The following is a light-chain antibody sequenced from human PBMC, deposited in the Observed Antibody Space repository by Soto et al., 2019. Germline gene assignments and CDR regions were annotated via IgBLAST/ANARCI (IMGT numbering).Light chain of an antibody. J-gene: IGLJ1*01. CDR3: QVWDISTGHYV. CDR2: YDS. Sequence: SYELTQPPSVSVAPEKTARITCGGNNIGSKRGHWYRQKPGQAPVLVIYYDSGRPSGIPERFAGSNSGNTATLTISRVEAGDEDDYYCQVWDISTGHYVFRTGTKVTVL. CDR1: NIGSKR. V-gene: IGLV3-21*04.